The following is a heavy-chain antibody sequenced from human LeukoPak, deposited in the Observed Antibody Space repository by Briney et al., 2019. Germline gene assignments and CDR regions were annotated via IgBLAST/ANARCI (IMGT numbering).Heavy chain of an antibody. Sequence: SETLSLTCAVSGGSISSSNWWSWVRQPPGKGLEWIGEIYHSGSTNYNPSLKSRVTISVDTSKNQFSLKLSSVTAADTAVYYCASLVIAAAPYYFDYWGQGTLVTVSS. V-gene: IGHV4-4*02. CDR3: ASLVIAAAPYYFDY. CDR2: IYHSGST. J-gene: IGHJ4*02. D-gene: IGHD6-13*01. CDR1: GGSISSSNW.